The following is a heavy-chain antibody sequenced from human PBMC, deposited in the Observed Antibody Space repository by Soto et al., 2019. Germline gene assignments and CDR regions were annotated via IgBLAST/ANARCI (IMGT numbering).Heavy chain of an antibody. CDR2: IYSGGAT. CDR3: ARDGTYNWV. D-gene: IGHD1-1*01. CDR1: GFTVSNNY. J-gene: IGHJ4*02. Sequence: EVQLVESGGGLVQPGGSLRLSCAASGFTVSNNYMRWVRQAPGKGLEWVSLIYSGGATYYADSVKGRFTISRDNSKNTLYLQMNSRRAEYTAVDYCARDGTYNWVGGQGILVTVSS. V-gene: IGHV3-66*01.